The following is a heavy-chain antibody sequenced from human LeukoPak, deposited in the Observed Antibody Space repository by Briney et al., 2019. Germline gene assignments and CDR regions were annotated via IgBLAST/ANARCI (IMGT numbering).Heavy chain of an antibody. CDR2: IYYSGST. J-gene: IGHJ3*02. Sequence: SETLSLTCTVSGGSISSYYWSWIRQPPGKGLEWIGYIYYSGSTNYNPSLKSRVTISVDTSKNQFSLKLSSVTAADTAVYYCARLSSGWYPYAFDIWGKGTMVTVSS. CDR1: GGSISSYY. CDR3: ARLSSGWYPYAFDI. V-gene: IGHV4-59*08. D-gene: IGHD6-19*01.